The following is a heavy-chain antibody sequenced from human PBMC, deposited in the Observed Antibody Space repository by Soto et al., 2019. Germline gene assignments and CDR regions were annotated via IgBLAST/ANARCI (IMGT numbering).Heavy chain of an antibody. D-gene: IGHD3-22*01. CDR3: AKDYYVLLSEPGTVVVITNYFDY. V-gene: IGHV3-23*01. Sequence: GGSLRLSCAASGFTFSSYAMSWVRQAPGKGLEWVSAISGSGGSTYYADSVKGRFTISRDNSKNTLYLQMNSLRAEDTAVYYCAKDYYVLLSEPGTVVVITNYFDYWGQGTLVTVSS. J-gene: IGHJ4*02. CDR1: GFTFSSYA. CDR2: ISGSGGST.